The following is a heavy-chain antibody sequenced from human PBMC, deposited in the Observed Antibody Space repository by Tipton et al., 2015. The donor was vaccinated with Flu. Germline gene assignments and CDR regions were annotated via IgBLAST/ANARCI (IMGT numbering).Heavy chain of an antibody. CDR3: ARTMMGAFDI. J-gene: IGHJ3*02. CDR1: GGSISSGSYY. Sequence: TLSLTCTVLGGSISSGSYYWSWSRQPAGKGLEWIGRIYTSGSTNYNPSLKSRVTISVDTSTNQFSLKLSSVTAADTAVYYCARTMMGAFDIWGQGTMVTVSS. CDR2: IYTSGST. V-gene: IGHV4-61*02. D-gene: IGHD3-22*01.